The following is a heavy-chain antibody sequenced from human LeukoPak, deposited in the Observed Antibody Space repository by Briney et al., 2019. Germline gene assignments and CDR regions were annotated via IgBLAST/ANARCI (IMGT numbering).Heavy chain of an antibody. CDR3: ARLMGDRTIYDY. CDR1: GFAFRSYW. Sequence: GGSLRLSCAASGFAFRSYWMSWVRQAPGKGLEGVANINPGGSETYYAESLKGRFTISTDNAMNSFFLQMNNLRADDTAVYYCARLMGDRTIYDYGGQGALVTVSS. CDR2: INPGGSET. J-gene: IGHJ4*02. V-gene: IGHV3-7*01. D-gene: IGHD1-26*01.